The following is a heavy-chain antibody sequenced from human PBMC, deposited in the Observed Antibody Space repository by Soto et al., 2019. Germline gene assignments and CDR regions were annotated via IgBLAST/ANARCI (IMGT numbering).Heavy chain of an antibody. D-gene: IGHD6-19*01. CDR3: AREKIAVAGSEY. CDR1: GFTFSSYE. CDR2: ISSSGSTI. J-gene: IGHJ4*02. Sequence: GGSLRLSCAASGFTFSSYEMNWVHQAPGKGPEWVSYISSSGSTIYYADSVKGRFTISRDNAKNSLYLQMNSLRAEDTAVYYCAREKIAVAGSEYWGQGTLVTVSS. V-gene: IGHV3-48*03.